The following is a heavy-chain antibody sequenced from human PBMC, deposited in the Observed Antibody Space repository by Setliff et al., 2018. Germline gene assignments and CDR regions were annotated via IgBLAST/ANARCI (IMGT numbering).Heavy chain of an antibody. CDR1: GASLSSGTYY. CDR3: ARTGTYRYFDY. D-gene: IGHD1-1*01. J-gene: IGHJ4*02. CDR2: IYYRGDT. Sequence: ASETLSLTCTVPGASLSSGTYYWGWVRQPPGKGLERIGRIYYRGDTYYNASLKGRLTISVDTAQNQFSLRLTSVTAADTAVYYCARTGTYRYFDYWGQGAPVTVSS. V-gene: IGHV4-39*01.